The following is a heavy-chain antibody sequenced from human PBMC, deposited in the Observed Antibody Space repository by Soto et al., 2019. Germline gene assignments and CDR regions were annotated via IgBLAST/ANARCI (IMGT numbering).Heavy chain of an antibody. CDR2: ISYDGSNR. Sequence: GGSLRLSCAASGFTFDTYGMHWVRQAPGKGLEWVAVISYDGSNRYYADSVKGRFTISRDNSNNSLYLQMNTLRPEDAAIYYCARGGGMRGPFDIWGQGTMVTVSS. J-gene: IGHJ3*02. V-gene: IGHV3-30*03. CDR3: ARGGGMRGPFDI. CDR1: GFTFDTYG. D-gene: IGHD3-10*01.